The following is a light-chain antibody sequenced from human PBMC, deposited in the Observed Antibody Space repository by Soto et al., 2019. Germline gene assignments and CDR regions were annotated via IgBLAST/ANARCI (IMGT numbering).Light chain of an antibody. CDR1: SSNIGSNT. CDR2: SNN. CDR3: AAWDDSLNGRYV. J-gene: IGLJ1*01. Sequence: QSVLTQPPSASGTPGQRVTISCSGSSSNIGSNTVNWYQQLPGTAPKLLVYSNNQRPSRVPDRFSGSKSGTSASLAISRLQSNDEADYYCAAWDDSLNGRYVFGTGTKLTVL. V-gene: IGLV1-44*01.